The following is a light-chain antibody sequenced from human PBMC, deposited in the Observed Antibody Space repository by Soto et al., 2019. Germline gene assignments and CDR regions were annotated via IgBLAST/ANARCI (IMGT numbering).Light chain of an antibody. CDR2: EVS. J-gene: IGLJ2*01. CDR1: SSDVGAYGY. V-gene: IGLV2-14*01. Sequence: QSALTQPASVSGSPGQSIIISCTGTSSDVGAYGYVSWYQQHPGKAPKLMIYEVSYRPSGVSNRFSGSKSGNAASLTISGLQAEDEADYYCSSYTTSSTVVFGGGTKLTVL. CDR3: SSYTTSSTVV.